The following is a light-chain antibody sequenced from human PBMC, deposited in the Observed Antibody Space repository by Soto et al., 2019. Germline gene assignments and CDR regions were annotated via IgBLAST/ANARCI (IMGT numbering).Light chain of an antibody. V-gene: IGKV3-15*01. J-gene: IGKJ4*01. CDR2: GAS. CDR3: QQYGSSLGVT. CDR1: QSVSIN. Sequence: RVMTHSPATLSVSPGERATLSFRASQSVSINLAWYQQKPGQAPRLLIYGASTRATGIPARFSGSGSGTDFTLTISRLEPEDFAVYYCQQYGSSLGVTFGGGTKV.